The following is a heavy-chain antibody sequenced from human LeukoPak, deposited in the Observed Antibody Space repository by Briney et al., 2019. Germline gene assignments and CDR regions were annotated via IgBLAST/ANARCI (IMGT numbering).Heavy chain of an antibody. J-gene: IGHJ4*02. CDR2: INTGGDPT. V-gene: IGHV3-23*01. D-gene: IGHD1-1*01. Sequence: PGGSLRLSCAASGFNFGDFPMTWVRQAPGKGLEWVSSINTGGDPTSYADSVRGRLTISRDNSRSMVYLQANNLTIEDTAVYYCARDWAPGTTKKFDYWGQGTLVTVSS. CDR1: GFNFGDFP. CDR3: ARDWAPGTTKKFDY.